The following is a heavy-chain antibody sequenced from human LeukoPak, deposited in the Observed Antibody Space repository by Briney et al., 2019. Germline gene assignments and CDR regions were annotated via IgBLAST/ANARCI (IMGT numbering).Heavy chain of an antibody. CDR3: ARDNGENYHTAFDY. J-gene: IGHJ4*02. CDR2: ISSSGSTI. V-gene: IGHV3-48*03. Sequence: QPGGSLRLSCAASGFTFSSYEMNWVRQAPGKGLEWVSYISSSGSTIYYADSVKGRFTISRDNAKNTLYLQMNSLRAEDTAVYYCARDNGENYHTAFDYWGQGTLVTVSS. D-gene: IGHD2-8*01. CDR1: GFTFSSYE.